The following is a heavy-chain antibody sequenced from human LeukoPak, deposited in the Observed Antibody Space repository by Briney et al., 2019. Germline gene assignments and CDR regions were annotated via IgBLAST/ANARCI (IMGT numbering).Heavy chain of an antibody. J-gene: IGHJ6*03. CDR1: VHTFTSYG. CDR3: ARGAFIAARQSRHYYYYYYMDV. CDR2: ISAYNGNT. D-gene: IGHD6-6*01. V-gene: IGHV1-18*01. Sequence: RASVKVSCKASVHTFTSYGISWVRQAPGQGLEWMGWISAYNGNTNYAQKLQGRVTMTTDTSTSTAYMELRSLGSDDTAVYYCARGAFIAARQSRHYYYYYYMDVWGKGTTVTVSS.